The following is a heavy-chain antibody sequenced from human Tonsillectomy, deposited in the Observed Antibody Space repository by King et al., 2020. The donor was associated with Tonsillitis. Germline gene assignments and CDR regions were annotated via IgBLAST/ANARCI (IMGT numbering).Heavy chain of an antibody. J-gene: IGHJ4*02. CDR3: AKDYDFWSGSYFDY. D-gene: IGHD3-3*01. CDR1: GFTFSSYG. V-gene: IGHV3-30*18. CDR2: ISYYGSNK. Sequence: QLVQSGGGVVQPGRSLRLSCAASGFTFSSYGMHWVRQAPGKGLEWVAVISYYGSNKYYADSVKGRFTISRDNSKNTLYLQMNSLRAEDTAVYYCAKDYDFWSGSYFDYWGQGTLVTVSS.